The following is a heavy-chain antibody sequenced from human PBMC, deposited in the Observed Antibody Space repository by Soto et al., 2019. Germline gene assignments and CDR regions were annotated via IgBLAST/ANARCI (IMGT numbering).Heavy chain of an antibody. D-gene: IGHD2-15*01. V-gene: IGHV1-3*01. CDR1: GYTFTHYP. J-gene: IGHJ4*02. CDR3: ARDYPTYCSGGSCYSGPFDY. Sequence: GASVKVSCKASGYTFTHYPLHWVRQAPGQRLEWMAWINGGNGDTKYSQKFQGRVTLTRDTSANTAYMELNSLRSEDTAVYYCARDYPTYCSGGSCYSGPFDYWGQGTLVTVS. CDR2: INGGNGDT.